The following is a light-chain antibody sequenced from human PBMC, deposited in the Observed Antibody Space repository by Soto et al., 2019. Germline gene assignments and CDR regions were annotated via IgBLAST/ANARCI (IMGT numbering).Light chain of an antibody. CDR3: QQYGSSPWA. J-gene: IGKJ1*01. CDR2: GAS. Sequence: EIVFTQSPGPLSLCPGERATLSCRASQSVSSSYLAWYQQKPGQAPRLLIYGASSRATGIPDRFSGRGSGTDFTLTISRLEPEDFAVYYCQQYGSSPWAFGPGTKVDIK. CDR1: QSVSSSY. V-gene: IGKV3-20*01.